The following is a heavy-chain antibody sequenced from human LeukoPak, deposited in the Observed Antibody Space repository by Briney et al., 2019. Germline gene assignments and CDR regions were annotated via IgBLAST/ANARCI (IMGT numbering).Heavy chain of an antibody. CDR3: ARDHSNWNYAPDF. CDR1: GYTFTGYY. V-gene: IGHV1-2*02. Sequence: GASVKVSCKASGYTFTGYYMHWVRQAPGQGLEWMGWINPNSGGTNYAQKFQGRVTMARDTSISTAYMELSRLRSDDTAVYYCARDHSNWNYAPDFWGQGTLVIVSS. J-gene: IGHJ4*02. D-gene: IGHD1-7*01. CDR2: INPNSGGT.